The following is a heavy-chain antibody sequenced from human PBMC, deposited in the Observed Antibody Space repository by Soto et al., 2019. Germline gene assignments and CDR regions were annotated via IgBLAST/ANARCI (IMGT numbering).Heavy chain of an antibody. CDR1: GFTFSSYS. V-gene: IGHV3-21*01. CDR3: ARDDSSEFYFDY. J-gene: IGHJ4*02. D-gene: IGHD3-22*01. CDR2: ISSSSSYI. Sequence: EVQLVESGGGLVKPGGSLRLYCAASGFTFSSYSMNWVRQAPGKGLEWVSSISSSSSYIYYADSVKGRFTISRDNAKNSLYLQMNSLRAEDTAVYYCARDDSSEFYFDYWGQGTLVTVSS.